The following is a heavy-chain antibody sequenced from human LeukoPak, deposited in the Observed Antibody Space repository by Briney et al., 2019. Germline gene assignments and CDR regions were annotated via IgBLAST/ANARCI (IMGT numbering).Heavy chain of an antibody. CDR3: ARTFVSGDGYKVGYFDY. Sequence: PGGSLRLSCAASGLTVSSNYMSWVPQAPGKGLEWISLIYSGGSTYYADSVKSRFTISRDNSKNTLYLQMNSLSAEDTAVYYCARTFVSGDGYKVGYFDYWGQGTLVTVSS. D-gene: IGHD5-24*01. V-gene: IGHV3-53*01. J-gene: IGHJ4*02. CDR1: GLTVSSNY. CDR2: IYSGGST.